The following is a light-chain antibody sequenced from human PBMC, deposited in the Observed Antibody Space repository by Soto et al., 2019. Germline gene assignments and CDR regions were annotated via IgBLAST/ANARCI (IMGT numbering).Light chain of an antibody. CDR3: SSYTSSSTRV. Sequence: QSVLTQPASVSGSPGQSITISCTGTSSDVGGYNYVSWYQQHPGQAPKLMIYDVSNRPSGVSNRFSGSKSGNTASLTISGRQAEEEADYYCSSYTSSSTRVFGGGTKLTVL. CDR1: SSDVGGYNY. V-gene: IGLV2-14*01. J-gene: IGLJ2*01. CDR2: DVS.